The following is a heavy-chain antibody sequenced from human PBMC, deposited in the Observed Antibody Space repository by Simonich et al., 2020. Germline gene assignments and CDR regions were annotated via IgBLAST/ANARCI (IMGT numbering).Heavy chain of an antibody. CDR1: GFTFSSYS. D-gene: IGHD2-2*01. J-gene: IGHJ6*02. CDR3: AGGVYCSSTSCSTYYYYGMDV. Sequence: EVQLVESGGGLVKPGGSLRLSCAASGFTFSSYSMNWVRQAPGKGLEWVSSISSSSSYINYSDSVKGRFTISRDNAKNSLYLKMNSLRAEDTAVYYCAGGVYCSSTSCSTYYYYGMDVWGQGTTVTVSS. CDR2: ISSSSSYI. V-gene: IGHV3-21*01.